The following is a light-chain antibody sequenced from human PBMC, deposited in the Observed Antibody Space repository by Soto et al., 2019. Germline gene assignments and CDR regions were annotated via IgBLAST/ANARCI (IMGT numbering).Light chain of an antibody. CDR3: QSYDNSLSGYYV. J-gene: IGLJ1*01. V-gene: IGLV1-40*01. CDR1: SSNIGADYD. Sequence: QAVVTQPPSVSEAPGQRVTISCTGSSSNIGADYDVHWYQQVPGTAPKLLIYANSNRPSGVPDRFSGSKSGTSASLAITWLQAEDEADYYCQSYDNSLSGYYVFGSGTELTVL. CDR2: ANS.